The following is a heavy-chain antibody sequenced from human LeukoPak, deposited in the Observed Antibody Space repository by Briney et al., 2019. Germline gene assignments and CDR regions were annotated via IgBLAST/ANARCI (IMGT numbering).Heavy chain of an antibody. Sequence: SETLSLTCGVYGGSFSGCWSWIRQPPGKGLEWIGEIHYSGSTKYNPSLKSRVTISVDTSKKEISLKLTSVTAADTAVYYCVSHIRGAFDLWGQGTLVTVSS. D-gene: IGHD3-16*01. V-gene: IGHV4-34*01. J-gene: IGHJ5*02. CDR3: VSHIRGAFDL. CDR1: GGSFSGC. CDR2: IHYSGST.